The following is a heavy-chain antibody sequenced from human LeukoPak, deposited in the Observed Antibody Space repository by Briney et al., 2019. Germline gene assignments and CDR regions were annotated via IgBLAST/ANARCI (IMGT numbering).Heavy chain of an antibody. CDR3: AKESCANYCPFDY. CDR1: GFTFSNAW. CDR2: INLSGTSTST. V-gene: IGHV3-23*01. D-gene: IGHD4/OR15-4a*01. Sequence: GGSLRLSCAASGFTFSNAWMSWVRQAPGKGLEWVSTINLSGTSTSTHYADSVKGRFTVSRDNSKNTLYLQMNSLRAEDTAIYYCAKESCANYCPFDYWGRGTLVTVSS. J-gene: IGHJ4*01.